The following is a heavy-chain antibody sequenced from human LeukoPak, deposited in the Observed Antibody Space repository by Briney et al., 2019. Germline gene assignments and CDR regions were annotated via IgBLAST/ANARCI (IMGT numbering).Heavy chain of an antibody. CDR2: ISGSGGRT. CDR3: AKVTPDSRTSGYDGFDY. CDR1: GFTFSNYG. V-gene: IGHV3-23*01. J-gene: IGHJ4*02. Sequence: GGSLRLSCAASGFTFSNYGMSWVRQAPGKGLEWVSAISGSGGRTYYADSVKGRFTISGDNSKNTLYLQMNSLRAEDSAVYYCAKVTPDSRTSGYDGFDYWGQGTLVTVSS. D-gene: IGHD5-12*01.